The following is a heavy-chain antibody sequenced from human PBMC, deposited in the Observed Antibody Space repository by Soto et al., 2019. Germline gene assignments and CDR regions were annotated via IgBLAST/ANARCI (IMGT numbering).Heavy chain of an antibody. CDR1: GGSFSAYY. J-gene: IGHJ4*02. Sequence: QVQLQQWGAGLLKPSETLSLTCAVYGGSFSAYYWSWIRQPPGKGLEWIGEINHSGSTNYNPSLKSRVTISIDTSKNQFSLKLSSVTAADTAVYYRARSVAGTDYWGQGTLVTVSS. D-gene: IGHD6-19*01. V-gene: IGHV4-34*01. CDR2: INHSGST. CDR3: ARSVAGTDY.